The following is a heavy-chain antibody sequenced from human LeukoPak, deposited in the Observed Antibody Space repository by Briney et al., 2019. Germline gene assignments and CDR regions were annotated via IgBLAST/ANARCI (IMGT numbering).Heavy chain of an antibody. J-gene: IGHJ5*02. CDR3: ARVGDSSWHRYNWFDP. V-gene: IGHV4-30-2*01. Sequence: SETLSLTCAVSGGSISSGGYSWSWIRQPPGKGLEWIGYIYHSGSTYYNPSLKSRVTISVDRSKNQFSLKLSSVTAADTAVYYCARVGDSSWHRYNWFDPWGQGTLVTASS. CDR1: GGSISSGGYS. CDR2: IYHSGST. D-gene: IGHD6-13*01.